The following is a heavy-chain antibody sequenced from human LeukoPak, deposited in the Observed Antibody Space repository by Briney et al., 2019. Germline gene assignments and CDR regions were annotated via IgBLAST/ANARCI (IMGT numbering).Heavy chain of an antibody. CDR1: GFTFDDYA. D-gene: IGHD6-19*01. CDR3: AKGSGWSYFDY. Sequence: GGSLRLSCAASGFTFDDYAMHWVRQAPGKGLEWVSGITWNSDSLGYADSVKGRFTISRDNAKNSLHLQMNSLRAEDTALYYCAKGSGWSYFDYWGQGTLVTVSS. J-gene: IGHJ4*02. CDR2: ITWNSDSL. V-gene: IGHV3-9*01.